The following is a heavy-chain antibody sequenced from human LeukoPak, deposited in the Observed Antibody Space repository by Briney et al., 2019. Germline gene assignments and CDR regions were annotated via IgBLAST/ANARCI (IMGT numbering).Heavy chain of an antibody. D-gene: IGHD2-15*01. CDR2: IIPILGIA. CDR3: ARDVCPSGGSCYLGI. Sequence: SVKVSCKASGGTFSSYAISWVRQAPGQGLEWMGRIIPILGIANYAQKFQGRVTITADKSTSTAYMELSSLRSEDTAVYYCARDVCPSGGSCYLGIWGQGTLVTVSS. CDR1: GGTFSSYA. J-gene: IGHJ4*02. V-gene: IGHV1-69*04.